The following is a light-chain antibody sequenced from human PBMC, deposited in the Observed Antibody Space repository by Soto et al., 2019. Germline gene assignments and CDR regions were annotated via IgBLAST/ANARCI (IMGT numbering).Light chain of an antibody. J-gene: IGLJ2*01. CDR1: VLAKKY. CDR3: YSAADNKGV. V-gene: IGLV3-27*01. CDR2: KDS. Sequence: SYELTQPSSVSVSPGQTARITCSGDVLAKKYARWFQQKPGQAPVLVIYKDSERPSGIPERFSGSSSGTTVTLTISGAQVEEEADSYCYSAADNKGVFGGGTKLTVL.